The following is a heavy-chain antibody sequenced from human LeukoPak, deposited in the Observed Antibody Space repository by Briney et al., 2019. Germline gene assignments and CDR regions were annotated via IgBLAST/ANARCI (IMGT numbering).Heavy chain of an antibody. CDR1: GFTVSSYY. CDR3: AREVLGTASAFDY. CDR2: MRSAGTT. D-gene: IGHD1-1*01. Sequence: GGSLRLSCAAFGFTVSSYYMSWVRQAPGKGLEWVSIMRSAGTTSYADCVKGRFTISRDSSKNMLYLQMTSLRAEDTAMYYCAREVLGTASAFDYWGQGTLVTVSS. V-gene: IGHV3-53*01. J-gene: IGHJ4*02.